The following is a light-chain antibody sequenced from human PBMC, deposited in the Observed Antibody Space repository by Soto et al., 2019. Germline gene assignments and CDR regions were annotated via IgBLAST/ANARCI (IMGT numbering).Light chain of an antibody. Sequence: DIKMTQSPSSVSASIGDRVTISCRASQSIYNWLVSYQQKPGKAPKLLIYAASSLQSVVPSRLSGRGYGTDFTLTISSLQAEDSATYYCQQADSFPLTCCWGTMDEIK. CDR3: QQADSFPLT. CDR1: QSIYNW. J-gene: IGKJ4*01. CDR2: AAS. V-gene: IGKV1-12*01.